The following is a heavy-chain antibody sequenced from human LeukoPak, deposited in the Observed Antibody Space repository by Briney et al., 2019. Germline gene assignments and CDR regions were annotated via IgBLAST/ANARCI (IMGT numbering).Heavy chain of an antibody. Sequence: ASVKVSCKASGYTFTSYAMNWVRQAPGQGLEWMGWINTNTGNPTYAQGFTGRFVFSLDTSVSTAYLQISSLKAEDIAVYYCARVGTYYYDSSGYYLFDYWGQGTLVTVSS. CDR2: INTNTGNP. D-gene: IGHD3-22*01. V-gene: IGHV7-4-1*02. J-gene: IGHJ4*02. CDR3: ARVGTYYYDSSGYYLFDY. CDR1: GYTFTSYA.